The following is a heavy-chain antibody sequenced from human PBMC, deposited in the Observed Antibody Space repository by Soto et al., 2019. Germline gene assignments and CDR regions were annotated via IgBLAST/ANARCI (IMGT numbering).Heavy chain of an antibody. Sequence: QVQLVESGGGVVQPGGSLRLSCAASGFTFRSYGVFWVRQAPGKGLEWVASITYDGSNKFYADSVKGRFTISRDNSQNTLYLQMNSLRTEDTAVYYCAKNPRQWYLLYYFDDWGQGTLVTVSS. J-gene: IGHJ4*02. CDR3: AKNPRQWYLLYYFDD. CDR1: GFTFRSYG. D-gene: IGHD6-19*01. CDR2: ITYDGSNK. V-gene: IGHV3-30*18.